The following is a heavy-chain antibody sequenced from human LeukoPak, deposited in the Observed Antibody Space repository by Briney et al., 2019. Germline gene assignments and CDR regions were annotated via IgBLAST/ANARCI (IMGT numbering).Heavy chain of an antibody. CDR3: AKEHYGDYVLPSMDV. D-gene: IGHD4-17*01. J-gene: IGHJ6*02. CDR2: ISGSGGST. Sequence: GGSLRLSCAASGFTFSSYAMSWVRQAPGKGLEWVSAISGSGGSTYYADSVKGRFTISRDNSKNTLYPQMNSLRAEDTAVYYCAKEHYGDYVLPSMDVWGQGTTVTVSS. V-gene: IGHV3-23*01. CDR1: GFTFSSYA.